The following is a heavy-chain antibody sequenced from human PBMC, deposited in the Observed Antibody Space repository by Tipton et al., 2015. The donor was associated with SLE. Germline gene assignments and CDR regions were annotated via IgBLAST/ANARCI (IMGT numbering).Heavy chain of an antibody. CDR1: GFTFSNYA. CDR2: TGGSGAST. Sequence: SLRLSCAASGFTFSNYAMSWVRQAPGEGLEWVSTTGGSGASTYYVDSVKGRFTISRDNSKNTLYLQMNSLRPEDTPVYYCAKYSVVRRSPFDYWGQGTLVTVSS. D-gene: IGHD3-10*01. CDR3: AKYSVVRRSPFDY. J-gene: IGHJ4*02. V-gene: IGHV3-23*01.